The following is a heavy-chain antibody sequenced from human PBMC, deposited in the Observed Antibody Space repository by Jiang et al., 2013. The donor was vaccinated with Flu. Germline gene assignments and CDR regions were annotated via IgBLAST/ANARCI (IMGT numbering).Heavy chain of an antibody. V-gene: IGHV3-30*03. Sequence: GVVQPGRSLRLSCAASGFTFSSYGMHWVRQAPGKGLEWVAVISYDGSNKYYADSVKGRFTISRDNSKNTLYLQMNSLRAEDTAVYYCASQRVVVVTADPVSGWFDPWGQGTLVTVSS. J-gene: IGHJ5*02. CDR1: GFTFSSYG. CDR3: ASQRVVVVTADPVSGWFDP. D-gene: IGHD2-21*02. CDR2: ISYDGSNK.